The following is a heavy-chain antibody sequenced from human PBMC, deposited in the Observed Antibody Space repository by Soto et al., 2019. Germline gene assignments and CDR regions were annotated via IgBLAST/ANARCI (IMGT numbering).Heavy chain of an antibody. J-gene: IGHJ5*02. CDR2: ISGSGGST. CDR1: GFTFSSYA. Sequence: GGSLRLSCAASGFTFSSYAMSWVRQAPGKGLEWVSAISGSGGSTYYADSVKGRFTISRDNSKNTLYLQMNSLRAEDTAVYYCARGYCSSTSCFYNWFDPWGQGTLVTVSS. CDR3: ARGYCSSTSCFYNWFDP. V-gene: IGHV3-23*01. D-gene: IGHD2-2*01.